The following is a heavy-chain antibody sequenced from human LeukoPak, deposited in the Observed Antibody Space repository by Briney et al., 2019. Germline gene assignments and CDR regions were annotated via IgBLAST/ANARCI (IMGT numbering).Heavy chain of an antibody. J-gene: IGHJ6*02. CDR1: GSTFSTYW. D-gene: IGHD3-10*01. CDR2: IYSGGST. CDR3: ARDRDYYYGMDV. Sequence: GGSLRLSCAASGSTFSTYWMSWVRQAPGKGLEWVSVIYSGGSTYYADSVKGRFTISRDNSKNTLYLQMNSLRAEDTAVYYCARDRDYYYGMDVWGQGTTVTVSS. V-gene: IGHV3-53*01.